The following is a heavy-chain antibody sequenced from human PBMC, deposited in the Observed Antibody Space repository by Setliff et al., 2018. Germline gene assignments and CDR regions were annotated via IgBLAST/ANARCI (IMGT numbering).Heavy chain of an antibody. D-gene: IGHD3-3*01. CDR3: ARAPQYSNFWYALSWFDP. J-gene: IGHJ5*02. V-gene: IGHV4-4*08. CDR1: GGSISSSY. CDR2: IQTSGTT. Sequence: PSETLSLTCTVSGGSISSSYWTWIRQSPGKGLEWIGYIQTSGTTNYNPSLKSRVTISLDTSKNQFSLKLTSVTAADTAVYYCARAPQYSNFWYALSWFDPWGQGTLVTVSS.